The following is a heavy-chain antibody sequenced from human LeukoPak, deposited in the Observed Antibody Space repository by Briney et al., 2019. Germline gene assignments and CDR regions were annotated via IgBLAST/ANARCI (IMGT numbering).Heavy chain of an antibody. CDR1: GGSISSSSYY. V-gene: IGHV4-39*01. CDR2: IYYSGST. J-gene: IGHJ4*02. Sequence: SETLSLTCTVSGGSISSSSYYWGWIRQPPGKGLEWIGSIYYSGSTYYNPSLKSRVTISVDTSKNQFSLKLSSVTAADTAVYYCARPVRSYYGSGTYGVDWGQGTLVTVSS. D-gene: IGHD3-10*01. CDR3: ARPVRSYYGSGTYGVD.